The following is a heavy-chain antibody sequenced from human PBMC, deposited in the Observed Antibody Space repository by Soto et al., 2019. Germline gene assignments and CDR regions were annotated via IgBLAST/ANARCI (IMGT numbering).Heavy chain of an antibody. CDR3: ARDRCSSTSCYVTDAFDI. CDR2: INSDGSST. V-gene: IGHV3-74*01. J-gene: IGHJ3*02. CDR1: GFTFSSYW. Sequence: EVQLVESGGGLVQPGGSLRLSCAASGFTFSSYWMHWVRQAPGKGLVWVSRINSDGSSTSYADSVKGRFTISRDNAKNTLYLKMNSLRAEDTAVYYCARDRCSSTSCYVTDAFDIWGQGTMVTVSS. D-gene: IGHD2-2*01.